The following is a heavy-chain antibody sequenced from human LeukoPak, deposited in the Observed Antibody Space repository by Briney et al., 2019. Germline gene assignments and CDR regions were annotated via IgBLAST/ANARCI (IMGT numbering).Heavy chain of an antibody. D-gene: IGHD2-2*01. V-gene: IGHV4-34*01. CDR2: INHSGST. J-gene: IGHJ6*02. Sequence: SETLSLTCAVYGGSFSGYYWSWIRQPPGKGLEWIGEINHSGSTNYNPSLKSRVTISVDTSKNQFSLKRSSVTAADTAVYYCARGRSASYGLLSPRSYYGMDVWGQGTTVTVSS. CDR3: ARGRSASYGLLSPRSYYGMDV. CDR1: GGSFSGYY.